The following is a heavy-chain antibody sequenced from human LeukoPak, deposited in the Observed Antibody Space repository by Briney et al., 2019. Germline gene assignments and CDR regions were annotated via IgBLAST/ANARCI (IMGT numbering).Heavy chain of an antibody. Sequence: PGGSLRLSCAASGFTFSSYWMHWVRQAPGKGLVWVSRINSDGSSTSYADSVKGRFTISRDNAKNSLFLQMNSLRVEDTAIYYCARGGSYPGCWGQGTLVTVSS. CDR3: ARGGSYPGC. J-gene: IGHJ4*02. D-gene: IGHD1-26*01. CDR1: GFTFSSYW. CDR2: INSDGSST. V-gene: IGHV3-74*01.